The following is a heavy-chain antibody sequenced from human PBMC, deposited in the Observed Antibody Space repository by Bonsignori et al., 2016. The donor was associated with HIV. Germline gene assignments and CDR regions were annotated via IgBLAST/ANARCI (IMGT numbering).Heavy chain of an antibody. CDR2: IIPMLGIP. CDR1: GGTFSSYA. J-gene: IGHJ4*02. CDR3: ARGNWNYLSDY. D-gene: IGHD1-7*01. V-gene: IGHV1-69*10. Sequence: QVQLVQSGAEVKKPGSSVKVSCRASGGTFSSYAFSWVRQAPGQGLEWMGGIIPMLGIPNYAQRFQGRVTITADKSTSTAYMELSSLRSEDTAVYYCARGNWNYLSDYWGQGTLVT.